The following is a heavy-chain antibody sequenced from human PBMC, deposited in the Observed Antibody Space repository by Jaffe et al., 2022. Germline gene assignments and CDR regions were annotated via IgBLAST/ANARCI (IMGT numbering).Heavy chain of an antibody. Sequence: QVQLQESGPGLVKPSETLSLTCTVSGGSISTYYWSWIRQPPGKGLEWIGYIYYSGSTNYNPSLKSRVTISVDTSKNQFSLKLSSVTAADTAVYYCARATSGYARDAFDMWGQGTMVTVSS. D-gene: IGHD5-12*01. J-gene: IGHJ3*02. CDR3: ARATSGYARDAFDM. V-gene: IGHV4-59*01. CDR2: IYYSGST. CDR1: GGSISTYY.